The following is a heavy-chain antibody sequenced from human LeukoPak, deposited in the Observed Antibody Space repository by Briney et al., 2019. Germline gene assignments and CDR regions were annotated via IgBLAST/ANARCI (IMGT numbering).Heavy chain of an antibody. D-gene: IGHD3-22*01. CDR3: ASGSKSNYYDNTGYWLIAFDI. V-gene: IGHV1-8*01. J-gene: IGHJ3*02. CDR2: MNPNSGNT. CDR1: GYTFTSYD. Sequence: ASVKVSCKASGYTFTSYDINWVRQATGQGLEWMGWMNPNSGNTGYAQKFQGRVTMTTDTSTSTAYMELRSLRSDDTAVYYCASGSKSNYYDNTGYWLIAFDIWGQGTMVTVSS.